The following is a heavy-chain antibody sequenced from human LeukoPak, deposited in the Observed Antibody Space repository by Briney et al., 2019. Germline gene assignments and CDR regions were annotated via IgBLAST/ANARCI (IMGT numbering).Heavy chain of an antibody. CDR2: ISAHNGNT. D-gene: IGHD5-12*01. J-gene: IGHJ4*02. Sequence: GASVKVSCEASGYIFTSYGIIWVRQAPGQGLQWMGWISAHNGNTNYAQKLQGRVTMTTDTSTSTVYMELRSLRSDDTAVYYCARAQATLLLDYWGQRTLVTVSS. V-gene: IGHV1-18*01. CDR1: GYIFTSYG. CDR3: ARAQATLLLDY.